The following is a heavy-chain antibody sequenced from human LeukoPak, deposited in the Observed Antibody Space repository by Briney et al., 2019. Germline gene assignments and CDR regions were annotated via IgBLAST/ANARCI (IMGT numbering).Heavy chain of an antibody. CDR3: ARRIPAYDFWSGYYRYAFDI. Sequence: SETLSLTCTVSGGSISSSSYYWGWIRQPPGKGLEWIGSIYYSRSTYYNPSLKSRVTISVDTSKNQFSLKLSSVTAADTAVYYCARRIPAYDFWSGYYRYAFDIWGQGTMVTVSS. J-gene: IGHJ3*02. D-gene: IGHD3-3*01. CDR2: IYYSRST. V-gene: IGHV4-39*01. CDR1: GGSISSSSYY.